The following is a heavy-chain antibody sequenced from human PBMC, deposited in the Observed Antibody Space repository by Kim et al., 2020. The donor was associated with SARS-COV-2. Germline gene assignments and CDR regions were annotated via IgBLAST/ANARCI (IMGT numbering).Heavy chain of an antibody. D-gene: IGHD6-13*01. V-gene: IGHV3-33*05. CDR3: ARGGRRKAAGSFDY. J-gene: IGHJ4*02. Sequence: GGSLRLSCAASGFTFSSYGMHWVRQAPGKGLEWVAVISYDGSNKYYADSVKGRFTISRDNSKNTLYLQMNSLRAEDTAVYYCARGGRRKAAGSFDYWGQG. CDR2: ISYDGSNK. CDR1: GFTFSSYG.